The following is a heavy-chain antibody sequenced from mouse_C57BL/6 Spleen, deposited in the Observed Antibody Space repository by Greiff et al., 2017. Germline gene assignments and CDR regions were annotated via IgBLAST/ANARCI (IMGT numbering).Heavy chain of an antibody. J-gene: IGHJ3*01. CDR1: GYTFTSYW. CDR2: IDPSDSYT. D-gene: IGHD2-1*01. Sequence: QVQLQQPGAELVMPGASVKLSCEASGYTFTSYWMHWVKQRPGQGLEWIGEIDPSDSYTNYNQKFKGKSTLTVDKSSSTAYMQLSSLTSEDSAVYYCARWGPYGNYSSWFAYWGQGTLVTVSA. V-gene: IGHV1-69*01. CDR3: ARWGPYGNYSSWFAY.